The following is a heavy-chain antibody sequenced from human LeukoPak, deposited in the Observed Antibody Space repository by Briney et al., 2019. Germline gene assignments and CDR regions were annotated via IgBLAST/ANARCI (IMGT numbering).Heavy chain of an antibody. Sequence: VASVKVSCKASGYTFTSYGISWVRQAPGQALEWMGWISAYNGNTNYAQKLQGRVTMTTDTSTSTAYMGLRRLRSDDTAVYYCARGEGYLGYDLYWFDPWGQGTLVTVSS. J-gene: IGHJ5*02. CDR1: GYTFTSYG. CDR2: ISAYNGNT. V-gene: IGHV1-18*01. D-gene: IGHD5-12*01. CDR3: ARGEGYLGYDLYWFDP.